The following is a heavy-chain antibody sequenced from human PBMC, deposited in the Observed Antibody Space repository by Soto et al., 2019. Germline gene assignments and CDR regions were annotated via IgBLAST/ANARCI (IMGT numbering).Heavy chain of an antibody. CDR1: GFTFSDYY. J-gene: IGHJ4*02. CDR3: AGGDSGSFDS. Sequence: GGSLRLSCAASGFTFSDYYFTWIRQAPGKGLEWVSYISFSGSTIYYADSVKGRFTISRDNAKNSLYLQMNNLRPEDTAVYYGAGGDSGSFDSWGQGTLVTVSS. CDR2: ISFSGSTI. D-gene: IGHD3-16*01. V-gene: IGHV3-11*01.